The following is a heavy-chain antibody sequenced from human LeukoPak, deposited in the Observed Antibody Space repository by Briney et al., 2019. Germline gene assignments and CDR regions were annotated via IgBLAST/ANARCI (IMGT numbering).Heavy chain of an antibody. V-gene: IGHV4-59*01. CDR3: ARDIGSGWLGYFDY. CDR2: IYYSGST. CDR1: GGSISSYC. D-gene: IGHD6-19*01. J-gene: IGHJ4*02. Sequence: SETLSLTCTVSGGSISSYCWSWIRQPPGKGLEWIGYIYYSGSTNYNPSLKSRVTISVDTSKNQFSLKLSSVTAADTAVYYCARDIGSGWLGYFDYWGQGTLVTVSS.